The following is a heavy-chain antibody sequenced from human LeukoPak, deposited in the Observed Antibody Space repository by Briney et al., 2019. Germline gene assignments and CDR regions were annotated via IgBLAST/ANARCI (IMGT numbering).Heavy chain of an antibody. CDR1: GYTFTGYY. Sequence: ASVKVSCKASGYTFTGYYMHWVRQAPGQGLEWMGWSNPNSGGTNYAQKFQGRVTMTRDTSISAAYMELSRLRSDDTAVYYCARDLTDYYDSSGYLPDYWGQGTLVTVSS. CDR2: SNPNSGGT. CDR3: ARDLTDYYDSSGYLPDY. D-gene: IGHD3-22*01. V-gene: IGHV1-2*02. J-gene: IGHJ4*02.